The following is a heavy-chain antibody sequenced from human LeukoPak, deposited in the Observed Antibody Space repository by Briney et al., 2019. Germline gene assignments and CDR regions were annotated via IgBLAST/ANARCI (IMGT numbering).Heavy chain of an antibody. CDR3: ARDHSSGWTDY. CDR1: GGSISSYY. V-gene: IGHV4-59*01. J-gene: IGHJ4*02. D-gene: IGHD6-19*01. Sequence: SETLSLTCTVSGGSISSYYWSWIRQPPGKGLEWIGYIYYSGSTNYNPSLKSRVTISVDTSKNQFSLKLSSVTAADTAVYYCARDHSSGWTDYWGQGTLVTVSS. CDR2: IYYSGST.